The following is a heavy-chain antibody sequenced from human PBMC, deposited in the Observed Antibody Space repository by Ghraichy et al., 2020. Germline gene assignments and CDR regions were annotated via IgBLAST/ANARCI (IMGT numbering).Heavy chain of an antibody. CDR3: AKDVGRGGGSCFHH. CDR2: ISGSGGNT. J-gene: IGHJ1*01. V-gene: IGHV3-23*01. D-gene: IGHD2-15*01. CDR1: GFTFSSYA. Sequence: LSLTCAASGFTFSSYAMSWVRQAPGKGLEWVSAISGSGGNTYYADSVKGRFAFSRDNSKNTLYLQMNSLRAEDTAVYYCAKDVGRGGGSCFHHWGQGTLVTVSS.